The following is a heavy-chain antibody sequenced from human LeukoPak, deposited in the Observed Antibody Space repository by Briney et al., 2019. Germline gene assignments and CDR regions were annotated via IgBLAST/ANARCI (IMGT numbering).Heavy chain of an antibody. CDR2: INPNSGGT. D-gene: IGHD2-2*01. V-gene: IGHV1-2*02. J-gene: IGHJ4*02. Sequence: ASVKVSCKASGYTSTGYYMHWVRQAPGQGLEWMGWINPNSGGTNYAQKFQGRVTMTRDTSISTAYMELSRLRSDDTAVYYCARVVPAARTTVGYWGQGTLVTVSS. CDR3: ARVVPAARTTVGY. CDR1: GYTSTGYY.